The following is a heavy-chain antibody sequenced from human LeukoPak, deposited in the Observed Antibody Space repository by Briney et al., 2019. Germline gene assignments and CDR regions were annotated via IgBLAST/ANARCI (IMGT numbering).Heavy chain of an antibody. V-gene: IGHV3-23*01. Sequence: TGGSLRLSCAASGFTFSNYAMTWVRQAPGKGLEWVSGISGSGSSTYYADSVKGRFTLSRDNAKNTLYLQMNSLRAEDTAVYYCARGLVAGTGIYYYYYYGMDVWGQGTTVTVSS. D-gene: IGHD6-19*01. CDR1: GFTFSNYA. CDR3: ARGLVAGTGIYYYYYYGMDV. CDR2: ISGSGSST. J-gene: IGHJ6*02.